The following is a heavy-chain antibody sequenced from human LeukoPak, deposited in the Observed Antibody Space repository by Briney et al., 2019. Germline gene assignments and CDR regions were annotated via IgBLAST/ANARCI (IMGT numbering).Heavy chain of an antibody. Sequence: SETLSLTCAVSGYSISSGYYWGWIRQPPGKGLERIGSIYHSGSTYYNPSLKSRVTISVDTSKNQFSLKLSSVTAADTAVYYCARVEGTYYYGSGSYFWFDPWGQGTLVTVSS. V-gene: IGHV4-38-2*01. CDR3: ARVEGTYYYGSGSYFWFDP. CDR1: GYSISSGYY. CDR2: IYHSGST. J-gene: IGHJ5*02. D-gene: IGHD3-10*01.